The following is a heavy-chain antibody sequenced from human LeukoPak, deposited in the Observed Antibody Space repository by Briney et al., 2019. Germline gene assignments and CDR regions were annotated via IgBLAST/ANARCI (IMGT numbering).Heavy chain of an antibody. CDR3: AGYNCSSTTCYTGGFDY. Sequence: GGSLRLSCAASGFTFSSYALSWVRQAPGKGLEWVSAISGSGVSTYYADSVKGRFTISRDNSKNTLYLQMNSLRAEDTAVYYCAGYNCSSTTCYTGGFDYWGQGTLVTVSS. V-gene: IGHV3-23*01. CDR2: ISGSGVST. J-gene: IGHJ4*02. CDR1: GFTFSSYA. D-gene: IGHD2-2*02.